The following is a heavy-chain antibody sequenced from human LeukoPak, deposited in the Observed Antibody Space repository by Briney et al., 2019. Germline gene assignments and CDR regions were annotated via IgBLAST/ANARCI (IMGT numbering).Heavy chain of an antibody. CDR3: ARDSLRRDGMDV. CDR2: IYHSGST. CDR1: GGSISSGGYS. J-gene: IGHJ6*02. V-gene: IGHV4-30-2*01. Sequence: SQTLSLTCAVSGGSISSGGYSWSWIRQPPGKGLEWIGYIYHSGSTYYNPSLKGRVTISVDRSKNQFSLKLSSVTAADTAVYYCARDSLRRDGMDVWGQGTTVTVSS.